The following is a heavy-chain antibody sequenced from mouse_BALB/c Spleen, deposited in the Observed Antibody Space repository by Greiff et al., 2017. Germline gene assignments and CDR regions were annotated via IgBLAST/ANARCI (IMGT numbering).Heavy chain of an antibody. CDR2: INPSNGGT. J-gene: IGHJ3*01. CDR1: GYTFTSYY. V-gene: IGHV1S81*02. Sequence: QVQLQQSGAELVKPGASVKLSCKASGYTFTSYYMYWVKQRPGQGLEWIGEINPSNGGTNFNEKFKSKATLTVDKSSSTAYMQLSSLTSEDSAVYYCTRGGSTMIAWFAYWGQGTLVTVSA. D-gene: IGHD2-4*01. CDR3: TRGGSTMIAWFAY.